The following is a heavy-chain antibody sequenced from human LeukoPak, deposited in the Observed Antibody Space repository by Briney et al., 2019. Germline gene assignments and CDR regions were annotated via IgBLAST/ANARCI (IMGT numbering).Heavy chain of an antibody. Sequence: SGGSLRLSCAASGFTFSAYWMSWVRQAPGKGLEWVANIKQDGSDKYYVDSVKGRFTISRDNAKNSLYLQMNSLRAEDTAVYYCARDLAVAGPSRSDAFDIWGQGTMVTVSS. CDR1: GFTFSAYW. CDR2: IKQDGSDK. CDR3: ARDLAVAGPSRSDAFDI. J-gene: IGHJ3*02. V-gene: IGHV3-7*03. D-gene: IGHD6-19*01.